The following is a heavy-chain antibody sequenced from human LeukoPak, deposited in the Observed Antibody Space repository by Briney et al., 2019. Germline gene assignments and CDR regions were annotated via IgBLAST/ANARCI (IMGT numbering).Heavy chain of an antibody. J-gene: IGHJ1*01. Sequence: GGSLRLSCAASGFTFSSYWMHWVRQAPGKGLVWVSRINSDGSSTNYADSVKGRFTISRDNAKNTLYLQMNSLRAEDTAVYYCARDPSRAMVYFHHWGQGTLVTVSS. D-gene: IGHD5-18*01. CDR2: INSDGSST. CDR1: GFTFSSYW. CDR3: ARDPSRAMVYFHH. V-gene: IGHV3-74*01.